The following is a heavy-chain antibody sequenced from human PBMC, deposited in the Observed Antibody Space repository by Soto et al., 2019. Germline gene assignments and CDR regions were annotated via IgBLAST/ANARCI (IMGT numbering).Heavy chain of an antibody. Sequence: ASVKVSCKASGGTFSSYAISWVRQAPGQGLEWMGGIIPIFGTANYAQKFQGRVTITADESTSTAYMELSSLRSEDTAVYYCATNDDSSQRYFDYWGQGSLVTVSS. CDR3: ATNDDSSQRYFDY. V-gene: IGHV1-69*13. J-gene: IGHJ4*02. CDR1: GGTFSSYA. D-gene: IGHD3-22*01. CDR2: IIPIFGTA.